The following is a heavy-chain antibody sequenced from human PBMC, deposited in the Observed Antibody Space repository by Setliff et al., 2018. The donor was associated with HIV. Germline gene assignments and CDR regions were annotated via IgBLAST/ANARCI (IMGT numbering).Heavy chain of an antibody. Sequence: PSETLSLTCNVSGDSIKSSTYHWGWIRQSSGKGLEWIGSIAYSGSTSYSPSLKSRVTISVDTSNNQFSLRLRSVTAADTAVYYCARDPHYFASSGYFSWFYFDFLGQGKLVTVSS. D-gene: IGHD3-22*01. V-gene: IGHV4-39*07. CDR3: ARDPHYFASSGYFSWFYFDF. J-gene: IGHJ4*02. CDR2: IAYSGST. CDR1: GDSIKSSTYH.